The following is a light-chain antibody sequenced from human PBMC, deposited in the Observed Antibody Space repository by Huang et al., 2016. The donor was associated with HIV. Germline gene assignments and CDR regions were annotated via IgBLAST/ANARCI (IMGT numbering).Light chain of an antibody. CDR3: QQRDS. J-gene: IGKJ5*01. V-gene: IGKV3-11*01. Sequence: EIVLTQSPGTLSLSPGERATLSYRASQSVGRNVGWYQQKAGQTPRLVIYDASTRATGIPARFSGSGSGTDFTLTISSLEPEDVAVYYCQQRDSFGQGTRLDIK. CDR2: DAS. CDR1: QSVGRN.